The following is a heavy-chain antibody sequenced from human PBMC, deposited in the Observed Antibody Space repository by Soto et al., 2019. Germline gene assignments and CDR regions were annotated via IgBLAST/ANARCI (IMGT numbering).Heavy chain of an antibody. CDR1: GGSFSGYY. V-gene: IGHV4-34*01. CDR2: INHSGST. CDR3: ASWRGAVAGTVDWFDP. D-gene: IGHD6-19*01. Sequence: SETLSLTCAVYGGSFSGYYWSWIRQPPGKGLEWTGEINHSGSTNYNPSLKSRVTISVDASKNQFSLKLSSVTAADTAVYYCASWRGAVAGTVDWFDPWGQGTLVTVSS. J-gene: IGHJ5*02.